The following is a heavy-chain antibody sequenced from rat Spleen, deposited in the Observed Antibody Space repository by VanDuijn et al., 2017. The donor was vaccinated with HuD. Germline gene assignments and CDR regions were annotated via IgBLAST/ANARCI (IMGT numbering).Heavy chain of an antibody. Sequence: EVKLVESGGGLVQPGRSLKLSCAASGFTFSDYYMAWVRQAPTKGLEWVASIGIGGTNTYYRDSVKGRITISRDNAKSTLYLQVDSLRSEDTATYYCANELTGALDYWGQGVMVTVSS. CDR2: IGIGGTNT. CDR1: GFTFSDYY. CDR3: ANELTGALDY. J-gene: IGHJ2*01. V-gene: IGHV5-25*01. D-gene: IGHD5-1*01.